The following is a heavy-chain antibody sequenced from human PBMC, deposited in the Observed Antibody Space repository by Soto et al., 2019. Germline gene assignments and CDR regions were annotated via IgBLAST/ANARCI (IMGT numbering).Heavy chain of an antibody. Sequence: GGTLRLSWGGSGFRFGENAMSWFRQAPGRWPEWVGVIRSKAFGATAEYAASVKGRFTISRDDSDSILYLQMNSLKSEDTAVYYCARRAPVTPFDYWGQGTLVTVSS. D-gene: IGHD4-17*01. CDR2: IRSKAFGATA. J-gene: IGHJ4*02. CDR1: GFRFGENA. V-gene: IGHV3-49*03. CDR3: ARRAPVTPFDY.